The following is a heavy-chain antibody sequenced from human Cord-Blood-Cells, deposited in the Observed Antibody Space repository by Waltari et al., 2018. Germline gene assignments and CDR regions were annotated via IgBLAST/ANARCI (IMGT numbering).Heavy chain of an antibody. J-gene: IGHJ2*01. D-gene: IGHD3-10*01. CDR1: GGSFSGYY. Sequence: QVQLQQWGAGLLKPSATLSPTCAVYGGSFSGYYWSWIRHPPGKGLEWIGEINHSGSTNYNPSLKSRVTISVDTSKNQFSLKLSSVTAADTAVYYCARFRGSGSYWYFDLWGRGTLVTVSS. CDR3: ARFRGSGSYWYFDL. V-gene: IGHV4-34*01. CDR2: INHSGST.